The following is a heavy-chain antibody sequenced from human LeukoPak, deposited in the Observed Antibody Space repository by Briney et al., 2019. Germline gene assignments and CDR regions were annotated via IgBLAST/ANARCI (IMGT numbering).Heavy chain of an antibody. CDR1: GYSFTSYW. J-gene: IGHJ3*02. CDR3: ATQSVTTASFDI. V-gene: IGHV5-51*01. Sequence: GESLKISCKESGYSFTSYWIGWVRQMPGKGLEWMGIIYPGDSNTRYRPSFQGQVTFSVDKSISTAYLQWSSLKASDTAMYYCATQSVTTASFDIWGQGTMVTVSS. D-gene: IGHD4-17*01. CDR2: IYPGDSNT.